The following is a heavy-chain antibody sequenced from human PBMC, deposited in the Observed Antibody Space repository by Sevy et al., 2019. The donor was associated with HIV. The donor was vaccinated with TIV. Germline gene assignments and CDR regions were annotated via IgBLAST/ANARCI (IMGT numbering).Heavy chain of an antibody. D-gene: IGHD2-15*01. J-gene: IGHJ4*02. CDR3: ARVLRDHIRGYFDY. Sequence: SETLSLTCTVSGGSISSGGYYWSWIRQHPGKGLEWIGYIYYSGSTYYNPSLKSRVTISVDTSKNQFSLKLSSVTAADTAVYYCARVLRDHIRGYFDYWGQGTLVTVSS. V-gene: IGHV4-31*03. CDR1: GGSISSGGYY. CDR2: IYYSGST.